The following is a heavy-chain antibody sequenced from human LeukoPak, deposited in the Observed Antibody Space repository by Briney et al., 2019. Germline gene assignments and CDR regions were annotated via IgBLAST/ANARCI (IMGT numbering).Heavy chain of an antibody. D-gene: IGHD5-24*01. CDR3: RKDQWDGYSIFVY. Sequence: PGGSLRLSCAASGFTFSSFAMSWVRQAPGKGLEWVSAISGSGGSTYYADSVKGRFTISRDNSKNTLYLQMNSLRAEDTAVYYCRKDQWDGYSIFVYWGQGTLVTVSS. CDR2: ISGSGGST. CDR1: GFTFSSFA. J-gene: IGHJ4*02. V-gene: IGHV3-23*01.